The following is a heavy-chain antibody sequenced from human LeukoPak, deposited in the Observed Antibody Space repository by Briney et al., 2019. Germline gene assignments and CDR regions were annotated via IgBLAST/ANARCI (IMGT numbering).Heavy chain of an antibody. CDR3: AGGYCGGDCSADY. D-gene: IGHD2-21*02. Sequence: GGSLRLSCAASGFTFSSYWMHWVRQAPGKGLVWVSRINSDGSSTTYADSVKGRFTISRDNAKNTLYLQMNSLRAEDTAVYYCAGGYCGGDCSADYWGQGTLVTVSS. CDR1: GFTFSSYW. CDR2: INSDGSST. V-gene: IGHV3-74*01. J-gene: IGHJ4*02.